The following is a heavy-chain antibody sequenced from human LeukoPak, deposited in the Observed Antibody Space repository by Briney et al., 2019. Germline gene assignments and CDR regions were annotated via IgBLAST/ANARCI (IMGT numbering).Heavy chain of an antibody. CDR3: ASNSGSYDDAFDI. CDR2: IYYSGST. J-gene: IGHJ3*02. D-gene: IGHD1-26*01. CDR1: GGSISSGDYY. Sequence: SQTLPLTCTVSGGSISSGDYYWSWIRQPPGKGLEWIGYIYYSGSTYYNPSLKSRVTISVDTSKNQFSLKLSSVTAADTAVYYCASNSGSYDDAFDIWGQGTMVTVSS. V-gene: IGHV4-30-4*08.